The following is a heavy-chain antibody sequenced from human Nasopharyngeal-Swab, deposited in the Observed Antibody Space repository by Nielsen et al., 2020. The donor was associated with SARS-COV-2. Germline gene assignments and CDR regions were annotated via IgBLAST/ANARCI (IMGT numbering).Heavy chain of an antibody. D-gene: IGHD5-18*01. CDR2: IYPDGNA. J-gene: IGHJ6*02. V-gene: IGHV3-66*01. Sequence: GVLKISCAASGFTVSSNYMSWVRQAPGKGLEWVSIIYPDGNAYYGGAVKGRFTISRDNSKNTLYLQMNSLRAQDTALYYCAKDNRLQLWLRYYGMDVWGQGTTVTVSS. CDR1: GFTVSSNY. CDR3: AKDNRLQLWLRYYGMDV.